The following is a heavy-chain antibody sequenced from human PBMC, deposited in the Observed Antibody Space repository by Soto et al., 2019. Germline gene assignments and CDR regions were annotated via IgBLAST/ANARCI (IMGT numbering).Heavy chain of an antibody. CDR3: ARDMLSGRFGMDV. D-gene: IGHD3-9*01. V-gene: IGHV4-59*01. J-gene: IGHJ6*02. CDR2: IYSSGVT. CDR1: GGSISSYY. Sequence: PSETLSLTCTVSGGSISSYYWSWIRQPPGKGLEWIGYIYSSGVTDLNPSLKSRVTISADTSKNQFSLKLNSVTAADTAVYYCARDMLSGRFGMDVWGQGTTVTVSS.